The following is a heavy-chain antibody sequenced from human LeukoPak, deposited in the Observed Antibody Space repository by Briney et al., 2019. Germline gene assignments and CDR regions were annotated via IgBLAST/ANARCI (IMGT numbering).Heavy chain of an antibody. CDR1: GFAFSSYA. D-gene: IGHD3-22*01. J-gene: IGHJ5*02. CDR2: ISGGGAAT. CDR3: AKDFSDSTGYYNSFDT. Sequence: PGGSLRLSCAASGFAFSSYAMAWVRQAPGKGLEWVSGISGGGAATYYADSVKGRFTISRDNSKNTLYLQMNSLRAEDTAVYYCAKDFSDSTGYYNSFDTWGQGTLVTVSS. V-gene: IGHV3-23*01.